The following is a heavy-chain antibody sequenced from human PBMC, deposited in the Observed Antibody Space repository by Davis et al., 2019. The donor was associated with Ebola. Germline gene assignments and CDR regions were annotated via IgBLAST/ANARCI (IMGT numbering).Heavy chain of an antibody. CDR1: GFTFSSSW. CDR3: VRVLSGGNSLDY. V-gene: IGHV3-7*01. J-gene: IGHJ4*02. D-gene: IGHD4-23*01. Sequence: GGSLRLSCAASGFTFSSSWMSWVRQAPGKGLEWVANIKQDGSEKYYVDSVKGRFTVSRDNAKNSLYLQMNTLRVEDTAVYYCVRVLSGGNSLDYWGQGTLVAVSS. CDR2: IKQDGSEK.